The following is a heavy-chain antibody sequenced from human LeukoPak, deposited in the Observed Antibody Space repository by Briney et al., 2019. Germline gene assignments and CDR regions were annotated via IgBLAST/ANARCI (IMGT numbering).Heavy chain of an antibody. J-gene: IGHJ4*02. Sequence: QPGGSLRLSCAASGFTFSSYGMHWVRQAPGEGLEWVAVVSYDGSKYYADSVKGRFTISRDNSKNTLYLQMSSLRAEDTAVYYCAKDLNRGLPDYWGQGTLVTVSS. CDR1: GFTFSSYG. V-gene: IGHV3-30*18. CDR2: VSYDGSK. D-gene: IGHD2-21*01. CDR3: AKDLNRGLPDY.